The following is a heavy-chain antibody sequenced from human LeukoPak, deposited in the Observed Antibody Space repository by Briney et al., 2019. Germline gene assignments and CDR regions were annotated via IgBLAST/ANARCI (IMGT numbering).Heavy chain of an antibody. CDR2: IIPIFGTA. J-gene: IGHJ5*02. Sequence: GSSVKVPCKASGGTFSSYAISWVRQAPGQRLEWMGGIIPIFGTANYAQKFQGRVTITADESTSTAYMELSSLGSEDTAVYYCARDSIVVVPAATLPGYNWFDPWGQGTLVTVSS. CDR3: ARDSIVVVPAATLPGYNWFDP. V-gene: IGHV1-69*01. CDR1: GGTFSSYA. D-gene: IGHD2-2*01.